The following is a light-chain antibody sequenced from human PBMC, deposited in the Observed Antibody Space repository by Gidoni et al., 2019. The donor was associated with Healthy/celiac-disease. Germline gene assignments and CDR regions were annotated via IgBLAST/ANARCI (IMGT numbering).Light chain of an antibody. J-gene: IGKJ1*01. V-gene: IGKV1-5*03. CDR3: QQYNTYSWT. CDR1: QSVSTW. CDR2: KAS. Sequence: DIQVTQSPSTLSASVGDRVTITCRASQSVSTWLAWYQQKPGKAPKLLISKASGLESGVPSRFSGSGSGTEFTLTISSLQPDDFATYYCQQYNTYSWTFXQXTKVEIK.